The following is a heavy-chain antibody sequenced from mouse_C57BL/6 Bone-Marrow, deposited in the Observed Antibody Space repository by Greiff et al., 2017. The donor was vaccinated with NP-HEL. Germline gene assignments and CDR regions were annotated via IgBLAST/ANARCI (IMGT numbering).Heavy chain of an antibody. CDR2: ISDGGSYT. V-gene: IGHV5-4*01. CDR1: GFTFSSYA. J-gene: IGHJ1*03. D-gene: IGHD2-3*01. Sequence: EVKLVESGGGLVKPGGSLKLSCAASGFTFSSYAMSWVRQTPEKRLEWVATISDGGSYTYYPDNVKGRFTISRDNANNNLYLQMSHLKSEDTAMYYCARDRGWLLRYWYFDVWGTGTTVTVSS. CDR3: ARDRGWLLRYWYFDV.